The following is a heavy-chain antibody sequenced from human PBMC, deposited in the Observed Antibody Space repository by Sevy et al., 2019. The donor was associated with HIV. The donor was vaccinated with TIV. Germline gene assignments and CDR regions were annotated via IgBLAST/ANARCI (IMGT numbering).Heavy chain of an antibody. J-gene: IGHJ6*02. V-gene: IGHV3-33*01. CDR1: GSTFSSYG. Sequence: GGSLRLSCAASGSTFSSYGMHWVRQAPGKGLEWVAVIWYDGSNKYYADSVKGRFTISRDNSKNTLYLQMNSLRAEDTAVYYCARDDCSSTSCYRSPSDPFYYYYYGMDVWGQGTTVTVSS. D-gene: IGHD2-2*02. CDR3: ARDDCSSTSCYRSPSDPFYYYYYGMDV. CDR2: IWYDGSNK.